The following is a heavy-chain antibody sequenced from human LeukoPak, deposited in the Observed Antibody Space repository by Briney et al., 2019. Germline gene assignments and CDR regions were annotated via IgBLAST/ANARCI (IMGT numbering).Heavy chain of an antibody. D-gene: IGHD6-19*01. CDR2: IYYSGST. Sequence: SETLSLTCTVSGGSISSSSSYWGSIRQPPGQGLEWIGTIYYSGSTYYNPSLKSRVTISVDTSKNQFSLKLSSVTAADTAVYYCARYVLSVAGTSLWGQGTLVTVSS. CDR1: GGSISSSSSY. J-gene: IGHJ4*02. V-gene: IGHV4-39*01. CDR3: ARYVLSVAGTSL.